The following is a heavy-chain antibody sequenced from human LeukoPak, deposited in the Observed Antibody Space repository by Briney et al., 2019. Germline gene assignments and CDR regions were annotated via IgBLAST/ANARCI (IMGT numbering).Heavy chain of an antibody. CDR3: ASRCRSTSCYIAWFDP. V-gene: IGHV4-4*07. CDR2: IYTSGST. CDR1: GASISSYY. Sequence: SETLSLTCTVSGASISSYYWSWIRQPAGKGLEWIGRIYTSGSTNYNPSLKSRVTISVDTSKNQFSLKLSSVTAADTAVYYCASRCRSTSCYIAWFDPWGQGTLVTVSS. J-gene: IGHJ5*02. D-gene: IGHD2-2*02.